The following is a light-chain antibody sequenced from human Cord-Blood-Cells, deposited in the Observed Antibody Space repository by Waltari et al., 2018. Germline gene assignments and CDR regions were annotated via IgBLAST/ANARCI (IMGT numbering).Light chain of an antibody. Sequence: DIQMTHSPSSLSASVGDRVTITCQASQDISNYLNWYQQKPGKAPKLLIYDASNLETGVPSRFSGSGSGTDFTFTISSLKPEDIATYYCQQYDNLPYTFGQGTKLEIK. CDR3: QQYDNLPYT. V-gene: IGKV1-33*01. CDR2: DAS. CDR1: QDISNY. J-gene: IGKJ2*01.